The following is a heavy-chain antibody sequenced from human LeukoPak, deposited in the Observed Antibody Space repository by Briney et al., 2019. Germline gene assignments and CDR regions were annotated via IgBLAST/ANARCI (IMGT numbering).Heavy chain of an antibody. CDR3: ARVEGDSYGSGTYHRHFDY. V-gene: IGHV3-7*01. Sequence: PGGSLRLSCAASGFMFSTYWMTRVRQAPGKGLEWVANIKQDGSEKYYVDSVKGRFTISRNNADNSLYLQMSSLRAEDTAVYYCARVEGDSYGSGTYHRHFDYVGQGTLVTVSS. CDR1: GFMFSTYW. CDR2: IKQDGSEK. D-gene: IGHD3-10*01. J-gene: IGHJ4*02.